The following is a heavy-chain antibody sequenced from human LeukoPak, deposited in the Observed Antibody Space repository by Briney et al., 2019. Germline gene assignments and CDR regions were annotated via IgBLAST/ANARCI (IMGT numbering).Heavy chain of an antibody. Sequence: PGGSLRLSCAGSGFTFSSYTMNWVRQAPGKGLEWVSSITSSSTYIYYADSVRGRFTISRDNAKNSLYLQMNSLRAEDTAVYYCARDSVRHLDYWGQGTLVTVSS. CDR3: ARDSVRHLDY. CDR2: ITSSSTYI. J-gene: IGHJ4*02. D-gene: IGHD5/OR15-5a*01. CDR1: GFTFSSYT. V-gene: IGHV3-21*01.